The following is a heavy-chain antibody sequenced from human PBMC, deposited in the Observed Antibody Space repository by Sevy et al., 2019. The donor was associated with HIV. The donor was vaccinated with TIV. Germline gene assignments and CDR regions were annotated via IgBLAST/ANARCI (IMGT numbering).Heavy chain of an antibody. Sequence: GGSLRLSCAASGFPFSSYSFYWVRQAPGKGLEYVSAIGSDGETTLYASSVKGRFTISRDNSKNTVFLQMGRLRSEDMGVYYCARDSGTYPAFDLWVRGTMVTVSS. V-gene: IGHV3-64*01. CDR1: GFPFSSYS. J-gene: IGHJ3*01. CDR3: ARDSGTYPAFDL. D-gene: IGHD1-26*01. CDR2: IGSDGETT.